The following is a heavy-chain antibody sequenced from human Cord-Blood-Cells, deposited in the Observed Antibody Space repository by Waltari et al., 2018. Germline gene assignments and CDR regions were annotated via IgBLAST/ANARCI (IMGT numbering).Heavy chain of an antibody. V-gene: IGHV1-24*01. Sequence: QVQLVQSGAEVKKPGASVKVSCKVSGYTLTELSMHWVRQAPGKGLEWMGGFVPEDGETFYAQKFQGRVTMTEDKSTDTAYMELSSLRSEDTAVYYCAPLVPRDSSSSAFDIWGQGTMVTVSS. CDR1: GYTLTELS. CDR3: APLVPRDSSSSAFDI. J-gene: IGHJ3*02. CDR2: FVPEDGET. D-gene: IGHD6-6*01.